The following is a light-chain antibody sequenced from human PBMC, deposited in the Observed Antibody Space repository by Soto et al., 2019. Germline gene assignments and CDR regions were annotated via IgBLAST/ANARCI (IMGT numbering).Light chain of an antibody. CDR1: QSLVSSDGNTY. CDR2: RVS. CDR3: IQGTHWPPWT. Sequence: DVVVTQSPLSLPVTLGQPASISCRSSQSLVSSDGNTYLNWFQQRPGQSPRRLVYRVSNRDSGGPNRFSGSGSESDFTLKISRVEAEDVGVYYCIQGTHWPPWTFGQGTKVEIK. J-gene: IGKJ1*01. V-gene: IGKV2-30*01.